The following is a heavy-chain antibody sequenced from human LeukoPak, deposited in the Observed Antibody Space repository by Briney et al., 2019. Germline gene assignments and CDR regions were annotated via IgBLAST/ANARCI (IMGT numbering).Heavy chain of an antibody. Sequence: ASVKVSCKASGYRLTSYGISWVRQAPGQGLEWMGWISTYNGNTNYAQKFQDRVTMTTDTSMSTAYMELRSLRSDDTAVYYCARYSVSYSSSWHYYFDYWGQGTLVTVSS. CDR1: GYRLTSYG. CDR2: ISTYNGNT. J-gene: IGHJ4*02. CDR3: ARYSVSYSSSWHYYFDY. D-gene: IGHD6-13*01. V-gene: IGHV1-18*01.